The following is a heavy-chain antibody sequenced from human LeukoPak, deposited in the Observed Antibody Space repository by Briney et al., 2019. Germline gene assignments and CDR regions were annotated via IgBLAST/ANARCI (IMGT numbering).Heavy chain of an antibody. CDR2: IYHSGTT. CDR3: ARDQPYIDV. CDR1: GHSISRGYY. V-gene: IGHV4-38-2*02. J-gene: IGHJ6*03. Sequence: SDTQSLTCTVSGHSISRGYYWGWTRQPPGKGLEWIGSIYHSGTTYYNPSLKSRVTISVDTSKNQFSLKLSSVTAADTAVYYCARDQPYIDVWGKGTTVTVSS.